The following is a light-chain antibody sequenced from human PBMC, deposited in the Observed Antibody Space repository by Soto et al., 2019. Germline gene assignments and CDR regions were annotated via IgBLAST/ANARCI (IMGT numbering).Light chain of an antibody. CDR2: DAS. J-gene: IGKJ4*01. V-gene: IGKV3-11*01. CDR3: QKRSNWPLN. CDR1: RSVSTY. Sequence: EIVLTQSPVTLSLSPVAIATLSCRASRSVSTYLAWYQQKPGQGPRLLIYDASKRATGVPARFSGGGSGTDFTLTISSLELEDFAVYYCQKRSNWPLNCGGGNKVDIK.